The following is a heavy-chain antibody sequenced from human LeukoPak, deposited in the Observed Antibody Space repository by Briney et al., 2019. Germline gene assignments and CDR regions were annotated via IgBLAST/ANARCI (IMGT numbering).Heavy chain of an antibody. CDR1: GGSFSGYH. Sequence: SETLSLTCAVYGGSFSGYHWSWIRQPPGKGLEWIGEINHSGSTNYNPSLKSRVTISVDTSKNQFSLKLSSVTAADTAVYYCARRVRGYSYGFSWGQGTLVTVSS. CDR2: INHSGST. CDR3: ARRVRGYSYGFS. D-gene: IGHD5-18*01. J-gene: IGHJ4*02. V-gene: IGHV4-34*01.